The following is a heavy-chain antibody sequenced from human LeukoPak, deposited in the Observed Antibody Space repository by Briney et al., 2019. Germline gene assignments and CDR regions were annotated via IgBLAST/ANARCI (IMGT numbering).Heavy chain of an antibody. Sequence: GASVKVSCKASGYTFTSYYMHWVRQAPGQGLEWMGIINPSGRSTHSAQRFQGRVTLTRDPSTDTVYMELSSLISGDTAVYYCARDGRSGYYGSKGVYFDSWGQGTLVTVSS. CDR2: INPSGRST. CDR1: GYTFTSYY. D-gene: IGHD5-12*01. J-gene: IGHJ4*02. CDR3: ARDGRSGYYGSKGVYFDS. V-gene: IGHV1-46*01.